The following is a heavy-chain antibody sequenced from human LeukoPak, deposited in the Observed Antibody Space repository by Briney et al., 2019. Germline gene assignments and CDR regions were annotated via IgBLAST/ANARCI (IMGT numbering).Heavy chain of an antibody. CDR2: VHPNSGNA. CDR3: ARGPRNDP. V-gene: IGHV1-8*01. D-gene: IGHD1-14*01. CDR1: GYPFTTWE. J-gene: IGHJ5*02. Sequence: ASVKVSCKTSGYPFTTWEINWVRQAAGQGLEWMGWVHPNSGNAAYAQKFQGRVTMTRDTSISTAYMELSGLRFDDTAVYFCARGPRNDPWGQGTLVTVSS.